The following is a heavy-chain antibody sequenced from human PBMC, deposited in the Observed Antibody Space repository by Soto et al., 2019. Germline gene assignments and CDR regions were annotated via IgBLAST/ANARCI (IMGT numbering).Heavy chain of an antibody. CDR2: ISYDGSNK. CDR3: AKDQAPVTTSLYFDY. CDR1: GFTFSSYG. Sequence: GGSLRLSCAASGFTFSSYGMHWVRQAPGKGLEWVAVISYDGSNKYYADSVKGRFTISRDNSKNTMYLQMNSLRAEDTAVYYCAKDQAPVTTSLYFDYWGQGTLVTVSS. J-gene: IGHJ4*02. V-gene: IGHV3-30*18. D-gene: IGHD4-17*01.